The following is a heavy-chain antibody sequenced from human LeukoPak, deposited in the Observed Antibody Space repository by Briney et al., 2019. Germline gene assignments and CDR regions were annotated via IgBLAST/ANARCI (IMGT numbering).Heavy chain of an antibody. CDR2: INPNSGGT. CDR3: ATTSGSYYYYMDV. Sequence: ASVKVSCKASGYTFTGYYMHWVRQAPGQGLEWMGWINPNSGGTNYAQKFQGRVTMTRDTSISTAYMELSRLRSDDTAVYYCATTSGSYYYYMDVWGKGTTVTISS. CDR1: GYTFTGYY. V-gene: IGHV1-2*02. D-gene: IGHD1-26*01. J-gene: IGHJ6*03.